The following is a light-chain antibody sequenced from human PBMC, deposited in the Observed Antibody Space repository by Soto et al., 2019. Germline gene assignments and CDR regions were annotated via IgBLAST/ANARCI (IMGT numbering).Light chain of an antibody. V-gene: IGKV3-20*01. CDR3: HQSGSSPHT. CDR2: GAT. Sequence: EIVLTQSPGTLSLSPGERATLSCRASQSVSSSNLAWYQQKPGQAPRLLMYGATNRATGIPDRFSGSGSGTDFTLSISRLEPDDFAVYYCHQSGSSPHTFGQGNKLEIK. J-gene: IGKJ2*01. CDR1: QSVSSSN.